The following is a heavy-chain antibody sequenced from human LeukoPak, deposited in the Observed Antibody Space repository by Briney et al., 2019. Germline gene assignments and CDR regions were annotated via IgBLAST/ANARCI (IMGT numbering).Heavy chain of an antibody. J-gene: IGHJ4*02. V-gene: IGHV4-59*12. CDR2: IYYSGST. CDR3: ARGLQYDPHSDY. D-gene: IGHD4-11*01. CDR1: GGSISGYY. Sequence: PSETLSLTCTVSGGSISGYYWSWIRQPPGKGLEWIGYIYYSGSTNYNSSLKSRVTISLDTSKNQFSLKLSSVTAADTAVYYCARGLQYDPHSDYWGQGTLVTVSS.